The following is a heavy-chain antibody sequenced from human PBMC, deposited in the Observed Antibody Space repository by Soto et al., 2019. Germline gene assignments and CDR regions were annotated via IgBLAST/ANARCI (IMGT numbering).Heavy chain of an antibody. CDR1: GDSVSSYY. D-gene: IGHD1-7*01. CDR3: ARDIMGTTYYYYGMEV. Sequence: SETLSLTCTVSGDSVSSYYWSWIRQPPGKGLEWIGYIYYSGSTNYNPSLKSRVTISVDTSKNQFSLKLSSVTAADTAVYYCARDIMGTTYYYYGMEVWGQGTTVTVSS. CDR2: IYYSGST. J-gene: IGHJ6*02. V-gene: IGHV4-59*02.